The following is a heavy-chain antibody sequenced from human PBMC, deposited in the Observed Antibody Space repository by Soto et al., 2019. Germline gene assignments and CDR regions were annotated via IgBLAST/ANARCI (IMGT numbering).Heavy chain of an antibody. J-gene: IGHJ4*02. CDR3: ARDLRNYYDSSGYYGGDY. D-gene: IGHD3-22*01. CDR2: IWYDGSNK. Sequence: WVAVIWYDGSNKYYADSVKGRFTISRDNSKNTLYLQMNSLRAEDTAVYYCARDLRNYYDSSGYYGGDYWGQGTLVTVSS. V-gene: IGHV3-33*01.